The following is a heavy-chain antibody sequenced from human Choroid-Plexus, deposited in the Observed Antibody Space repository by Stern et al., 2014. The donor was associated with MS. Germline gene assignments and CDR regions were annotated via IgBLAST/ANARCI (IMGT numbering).Heavy chain of an antibody. Sequence: VQLVESGGGVVQPGRPLRLSCAASGFTFGSCAMHWVRQAPGKGLEWVAGVSYDGSNKNYVDSVKGRFTISRDNSQNTLYMQMSGLRPEDTAVYYCAKDRQDLTYLFDHWGQGSLVTVSS. CDR3: AKDRQDLTYLFDH. CDR2: VSYDGSNK. V-gene: IGHV3-30*18. CDR1: GFTFGSCA. J-gene: IGHJ5*02. D-gene: IGHD2-2*01.